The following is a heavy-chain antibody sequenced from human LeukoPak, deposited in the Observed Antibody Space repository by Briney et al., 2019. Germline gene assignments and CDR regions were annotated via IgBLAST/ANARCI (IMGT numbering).Heavy chain of an antibody. D-gene: IGHD2-2*01. CDR2: IYPGDSDT. J-gene: IGHJ4*02. CDR1: GYSFTSYW. V-gene: IGHV5-51*01. Sequence: GGSLKISCKGSGYSFTSYWIGWVRQMPGKGLEWMGIIYPGDSDTRYSPSFQGQVTISADKSISTAYLQWGSLKASDTAMYYCARGYCSSTSCYRFDYWGQGTLVTVSS. CDR3: ARGYCSSTSCYRFDY.